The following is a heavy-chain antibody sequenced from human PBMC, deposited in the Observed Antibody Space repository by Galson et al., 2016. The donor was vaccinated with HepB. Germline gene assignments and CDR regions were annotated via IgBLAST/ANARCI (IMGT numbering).Heavy chain of an antibody. J-gene: IGHJ4*02. Sequence: SLRLSCAASGFTFRSYAMSWVRQAPGKGLEWVSATSASGGSTHYADSVKGRFTISRDNYKNTLYLTMNSLTAEDTAVYHCAKAEFRYYDSSGYYYDYWGQGTLVTVSS. V-gene: IGHV3-23*01. CDR3: AKAEFRYYDSSGYYYDY. D-gene: IGHD3-22*01. CDR2: TSASGGST. CDR1: GFTFRSYA.